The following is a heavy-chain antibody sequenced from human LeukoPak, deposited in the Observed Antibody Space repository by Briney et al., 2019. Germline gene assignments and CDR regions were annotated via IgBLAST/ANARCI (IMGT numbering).Heavy chain of an antibody. V-gene: IGHV1-18*01. CDR2: ISAYNGNT. CDR1: GYTFTSYG. J-gene: IGHJ6*03. D-gene: IGHD6-19*01. CDR3: ARDFGIAVAGNYYYYYMDV. Sequence: ASVKVSCKASGYTFTSYGISWVRQAPGQGLEWMGWISAYNGNTNYAQKLQGRVTMTTDTSTSTAYMELRSLRSDDTAVYYCARDFGIAVAGNYYYYYMDVWGKGTTVTVSS.